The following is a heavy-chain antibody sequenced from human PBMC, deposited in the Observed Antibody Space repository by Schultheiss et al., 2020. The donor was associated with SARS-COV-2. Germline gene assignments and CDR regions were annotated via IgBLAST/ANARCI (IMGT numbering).Heavy chain of an antibody. CDR3: ARDPGRTYYYGSGYFDY. CDR2: ISYDGSNK. J-gene: IGHJ4*02. D-gene: IGHD3-10*01. V-gene: IGHV3-30*01. Sequence: GESLKISCAASGFTLRRYAMQWVRQAPGKGLEWVAVISYDGSNKYYADSVKGRFTISRDNSKNTLYLQMNSLRAEDTAVYYCARDPGRTYYYGSGYFDYWGQGTLVTVAS. CDR1: GFTLRRYA.